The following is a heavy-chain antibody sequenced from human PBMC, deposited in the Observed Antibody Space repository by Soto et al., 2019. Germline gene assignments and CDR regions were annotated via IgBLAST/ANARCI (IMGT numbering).Heavy chain of an antibody. D-gene: IGHD1-1*01. CDR3: ARTGQLAPGEYYYYYMDV. CDR2: IYYSGST. CDR1: GGSISSYY. J-gene: IGHJ6*03. Sequence: LETLSLTCTVSGGSISSYYWSWIRQPPGKGLEWIGYIYYSGSTNYNPSLKSRVTISVDTSKNQFSLKLSSVTAADTAVYYCARTGQLAPGEYYYYYMDVWGRGTTVTVSS. V-gene: IGHV4-59*01.